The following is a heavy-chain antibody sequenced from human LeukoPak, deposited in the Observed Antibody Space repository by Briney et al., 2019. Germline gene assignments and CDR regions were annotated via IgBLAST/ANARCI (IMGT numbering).Heavy chain of an antibody. CDR3: ATRGPPNWNYVYYYYYMDV. D-gene: IGHD1-7*01. V-gene: IGHV3-30*02. CDR2: IRSDGSNK. J-gene: IGHJ6*03. Sequence: PGGSLRLSRAASGFTFSSYGMHWVRQAPGKGLEWVAFIRSDGSNKYYADSVKGRFTISRDNSKNTLYLQVNSLRAEDTAVYYCATRGPPNWNYVYYYYYMDVWGKGTTVTVSS. CDR1: GFTFSSYG.